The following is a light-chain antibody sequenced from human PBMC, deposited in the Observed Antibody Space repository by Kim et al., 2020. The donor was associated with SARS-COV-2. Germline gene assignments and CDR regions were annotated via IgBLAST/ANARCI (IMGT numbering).Light chain of an antibody. V-gene: IGKV1-33*01. CDR2: EAS. Sequence: DIQLTQSPSSLSASVGDRVTITCQASQGISKFLNWYQQRPGEAPKLLIYEASNLETGVPSRFSGRGSGTDFSFTISSLQPEDVATYYCQQYDETYTFGQGTKLEI. CDR3: QQYDETYT. CDR1: QGISKF. J-gene: IGKJ2*01.